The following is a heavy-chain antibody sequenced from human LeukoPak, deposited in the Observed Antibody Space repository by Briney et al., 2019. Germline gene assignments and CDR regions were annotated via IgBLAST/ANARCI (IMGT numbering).Heavy chain of an antibody. CDR3: ARGVAGEYYYYYYYMDV. J-gene: IGHJ6*03. D-gene: IGHD6-19*01. V-gene: IGHV1-3*01. CDR1: GYTSTSYA. CDR2: INAGNGNT. Sequence: GASVKVSCKASGYTSTSYAMHWVRQAPGQRLEWMGWINAGNGNTKYSQKFQGRVTITRDTSASTAYMELSSLRSEDTAVYYCARGVAGEYYYYYYYMDVWGKGTTVTVSS.